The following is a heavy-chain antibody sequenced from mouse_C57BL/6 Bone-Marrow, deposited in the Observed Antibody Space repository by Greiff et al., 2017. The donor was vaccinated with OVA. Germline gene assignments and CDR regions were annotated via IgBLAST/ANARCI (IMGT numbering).Heavy chain of an antibody. CDR1: GYTFTSYW. CDR2: IDPSDSYT. V-gene: IGHV1-69*01. Sequence: QVQLQQPGAELVMPGASVKLSCKASGYTFTSYWMHWVKQRPGQCLEWIGEIDPSDSYTNYNQKFKGKSTLTVDKSSSTAYMQLSSLTSEDSAVYYCARRRWLLFYAMDYWGQGTSVTVSS. J-gene: IGHJ4*01. CDR3: ARRRWLLFYAMDY. D-gene: IGHD2-3*01.